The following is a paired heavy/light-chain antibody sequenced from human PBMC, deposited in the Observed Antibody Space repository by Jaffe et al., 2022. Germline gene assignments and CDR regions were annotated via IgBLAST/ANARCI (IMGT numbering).Heavy chain of an antibody. Sequence: QVQLQESGPGLLKSSQTLSLTCSVSGDSMTSGTFYWSWIRQPAGKRPEWIGRISTGGSPAYNPSVLGRVSISIDVSKNQFSLILQSLSVADTAVYYCARGRMNANTLYGVYYFDAWGQGNLVTVSS. D-gene: IGHD2-8*01. J-gene: IGHJ4*02. CDR3: ARGRMNANTLYGVYYFDA. CDR2: ISTGGSP. CDR1: GDSMTSGTFY. V-gene: IGHV4-61*02.
Light chain of an antibody. CDR3: QQYGNSPLT. J-gene: IGKJ4*01. CDR1: QTIGNSF. CDR2: GAS. V-gene: IGKV3-20*01. Sequence: EVVLTQSPGTLSLSPGERASLTCRTSQTIGNSFFAWYHQKPGQPPRLLIHGASSRATGVPERFSGSGSGTVFTFNISRLEPEDVGVYFCQQYGNSPLTFGGGTKVEIK.